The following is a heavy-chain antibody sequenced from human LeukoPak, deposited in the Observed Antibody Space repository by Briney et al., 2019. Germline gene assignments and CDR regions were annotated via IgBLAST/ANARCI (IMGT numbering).Heavy chain of an antibody. CDR2: TYHSGST. CDR3: ASYSSGWYGYYFDY. J-gene: IGHJ4*02. D-gene: IGHD6-19*01. V-gene: IGHV4-38-2*02. Sequence: SETLSLTCTVSGYSISSGYYWGWIRQPPGKGLEWIGSTYHSGSTNYNPSLKSRVTISVDKSKNQFSLKLSSVTAADTAVYYCASYSSGWYGYYFDYWGQGTLVTVSS. CDR1: GYSISSGYY.